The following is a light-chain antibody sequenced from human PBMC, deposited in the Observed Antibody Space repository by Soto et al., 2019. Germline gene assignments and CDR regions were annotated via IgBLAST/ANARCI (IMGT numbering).Light chain of an antibody. Sequence: ETVLTQSPGTLSLSPGKRATLSCRASQTIRSNYLAWYRQTPGQAPRLLIYGASNRATGIADRFSGSGSGTDFTLIISRLEPEDFALYYCQQDGSSPWTFGQGTKVEIK. CDR2: GAS. J-gene: IGKJ1*01. CDR3: QQDGSSPWT. V-gene: IGKV3-20*01. CDR1: QTIRSNY.